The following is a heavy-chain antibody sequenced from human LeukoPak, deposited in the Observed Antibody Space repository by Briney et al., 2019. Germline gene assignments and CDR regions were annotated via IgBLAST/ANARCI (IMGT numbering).Heavy chain of an antibody. CDR1: GGSYSDYY. Sequence: ASETLSLTCGVYGGSYSDYYWSWIRQPPGKGLEWIGEIHHSGSTNYNPSLKSRVTISVDTSKNQFSLNLSSVTATDTAVYYCTRHGTRYYYYYMDVWGRGTTVTVSS. V-gene: IGHV4-34*01. CDR2: IHHSGST. J-gene: IGHJ6*03. CDR3: TRHGTRYYYYYMDV.